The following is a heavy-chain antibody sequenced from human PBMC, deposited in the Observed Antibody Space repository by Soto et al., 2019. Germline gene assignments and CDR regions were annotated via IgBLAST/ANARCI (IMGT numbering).Heavy chain of an antibody. Sequence: TSETLSLTCAVYGGSFSGYYWSWIRQPPGKGLEWIGEINHSGSTNYNPSLKSRVTISVDTSKNQFSLKLSSVTAADTAVYYCAGRIAAAGWWFDPWGQGTLVTVSS. CDR3: AGRIAAAGWWFDP. D-gene: IGHD6-13*01. CDR1: GGSFSGYY. CDR2: INHSGST. J-gene: IGHJ5*02. V-gene: IGHV4-34*01.